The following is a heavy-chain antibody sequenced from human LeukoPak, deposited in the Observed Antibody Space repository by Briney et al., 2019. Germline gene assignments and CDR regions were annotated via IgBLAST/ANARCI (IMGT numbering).Heavy chain of an antibody. Sequence: SETLSLTCTVSGYSISSGYYWGWIRQPPGKGLEWIGSIYHSGSTYYNPSLKSRVTISVDTSKNQFSLKLSSVTAADTAVYYCARCYYGSAFDYWGQGTLVTVSS. V-gene: IGHV4-38-2*02. J-gene: IGHJ4*02. CDR3: ARCYYGSAFDY. CDR2: IYHSGST. CDR1: GYSISSGYY. D-gene: IGHD3-10*01.